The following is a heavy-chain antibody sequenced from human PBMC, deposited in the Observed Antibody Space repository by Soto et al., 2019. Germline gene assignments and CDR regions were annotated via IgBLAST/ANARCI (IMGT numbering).Heavy chain of an antibody. CDR3: ARVLRYQLLSPDAFDT. CDR1: GYNFTSYG. CDR2: ISAYNGNT. J-gene: IGHJ4*02. Sequence: ASVKVSCKASGYNFTSYGISWVRQAPGQGLEWMGWISAYNGNTNYAQKLQGRVTMTTDTSTSTAYMELRSLRSDDTAVYYCARVLRYQLLSPDAFDTWGQGTLVTVSS. V-gene: IGHV1-18*04. D-gene: IGHD2-2*01.